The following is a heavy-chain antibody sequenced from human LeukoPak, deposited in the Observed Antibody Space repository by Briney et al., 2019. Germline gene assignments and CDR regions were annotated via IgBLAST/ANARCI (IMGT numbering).Heavy chain of an antibody. J-gene: IGHJ5*02. D-gene: IGHD6-13*01. CDR1: GGSISSYY. CDR2: IYYSGST. CDR3: ARLFRAAAGTVGWFDP. V-gene: IGHV4-59*08. Sequence: SETLSLTCTVSGGSISSYYWSWIRQPSGKGLEWIGYIYYSGSTNYNPSLKSRVTISVDTSKNQFSLKLSSVTAADTAVYYCARLFRAAAGTVGWFDPWGQGTLVTVSS.